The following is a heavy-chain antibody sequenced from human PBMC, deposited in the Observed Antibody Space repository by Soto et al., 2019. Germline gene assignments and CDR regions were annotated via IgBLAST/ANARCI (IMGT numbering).Heavy chain of an antibody. Sequence: QVQLQESGPGLVKPSQTLSLTCTVSGGSISSGGYYWSWIRQHPGKGLEWIGYIYYSGSTYYNPSLNIRVTISVDTSKNQFSLKLSSVTAADTAVYYCARVGYGSGSYLRNYYYYMDVWGKGTTVTVSS. J-gene: IGHJ6*03. CDR1: GGSISSGGYY. V-gene: IGHV4-31*03. CDR3: ARVGYGSGSYLRNYYYYMDV. CDR2: IYYSGST. D-gene: IGHD3-10*01.